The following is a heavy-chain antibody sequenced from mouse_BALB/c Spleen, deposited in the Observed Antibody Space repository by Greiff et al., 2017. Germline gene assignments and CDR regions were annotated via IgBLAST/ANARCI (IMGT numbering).Heavy chain of an antibody. V-gene: IGHV1S135*01. CDR3: TRIVYGNYDYYAMDY. J-gene: IGHJ4*01. CDR2: IDPFNGGT. Sequence: EVQLQQSGPELMKPGASVKISCKASGYSFTSYYMHWVKQSHGKSLEWIGYIDPFNGGTSYNQKFKGKATLTVDKSSSTAYMHLSSLTSEDSAVYYCTRIVYGNYDYYAMDYWGQGTSVTVSS. CDR1: GYSFTSYY. D-gene: IGHD2-1*01.